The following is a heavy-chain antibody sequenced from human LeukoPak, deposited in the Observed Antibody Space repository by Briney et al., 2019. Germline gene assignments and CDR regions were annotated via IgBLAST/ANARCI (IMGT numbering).Heavy chain of an antibody. CDR3: ARALSGGLDY. CDR2: ISSSSSYI. D-gene: IGHD6-19*01. J-gene: IGHJ4*02. CDR1: GFTFSSYS. V-gene: IGHV3-21*01. Sequence: GGSLRLSCAASGFTFSSYSMNWVRQAPGKGLGWVSSISSSSSYIYYADSVKGRFTISRDNAKNSLYLQMNSLRAEDTAVYYCARALSGGLDYWGQGTLVTVSS.